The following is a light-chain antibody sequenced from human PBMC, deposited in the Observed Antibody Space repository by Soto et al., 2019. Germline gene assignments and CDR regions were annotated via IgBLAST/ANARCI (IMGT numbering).Light chain of an antibody. V-gene: IGLV1-47*01. CDR2: RND. CDR3: AAWDDSLSGYV. Sequence: QSVLTQPPSASGTPGQRVTISCSGSSSNIGSNYVHWYQHLPGAAPKLLIHRNDQRPSGVPDRVSGSKSGTSASLAISGLRSEDEADYYCAAWDDSLSGYVFGTGTKLTVL. J-gene: IGLJ1*01. CDR1: SSNIGSNY.